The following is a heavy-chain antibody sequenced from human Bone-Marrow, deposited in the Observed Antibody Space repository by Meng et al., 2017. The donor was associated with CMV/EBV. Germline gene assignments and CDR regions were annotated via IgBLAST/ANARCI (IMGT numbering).Heavy chain of an antibody. V-gene: IGHV1-69*01. CDR3: ARGEVIAALNTWFDP. J-gene: IGHJ5*02. Sequence: SGAIFSTYGLSWVRQAPGQGFEWMGGIIPSIGAPHYAQKFQGRVTITADESTTTGFMELHSLTSEDTAIYYCARGEVIAALNTWFDPWGQGTLVTVSS. D-gene: IGHD3-3*01. CDR2: IIPSIGAP. CDR1: GAIFSTYG.